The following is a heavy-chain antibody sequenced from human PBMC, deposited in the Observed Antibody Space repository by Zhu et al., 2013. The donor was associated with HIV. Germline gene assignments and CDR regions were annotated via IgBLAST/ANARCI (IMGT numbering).Heavy chain of an antibody. CDR3: ARVIAAAATHYYYGMDV. CDR1: GYTFTGYY. CDR2: INPNSGGT. D-gene: IGHD6-13*01. V-gene: IGHV1-2*02. Sequence: QVQLVQSGAEVKKPGASVKVSCKASGYTFTGYYMHWVRQAPGQGLEWMGWINPNSGGTNYAQKFQGRVTMTRDTSISTAYMELSRLRSDDTAVYYCARVIAAAATHYYYGMDVWGQGTTVTVSS. J-gene: IGHJ6*02.